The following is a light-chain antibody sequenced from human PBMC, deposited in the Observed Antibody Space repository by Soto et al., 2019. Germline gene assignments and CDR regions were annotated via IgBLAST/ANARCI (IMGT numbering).Light chain of an antibody. CDR2: DAS. J-gene: IGKJ1*01. CDR3: QDYGGLWT. V-gene: IGKV1-5*01. CDR1: QSITNR. Sequence: DIQMTQSPSTLSASVGDRVTITCRASQSITNRLAWHQQRPGKAPQVLIFDASNLEIGVPSRFRGSGSGTEFSLTITSLQPDDFATDHCQDYGGLWTFGQWTKV.